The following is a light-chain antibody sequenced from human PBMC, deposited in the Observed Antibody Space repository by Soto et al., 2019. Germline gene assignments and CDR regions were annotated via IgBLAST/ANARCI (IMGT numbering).Light chain of an antibody. Sequence: VLTQSPGPLSLSPAERATLSFRSSQSVSSSYVAWYQQKPGQAPMLLIYGASSRATGIPDRFSGSGSGTDFTLTISRLEPEDVAVYYCQQGFTFVNGTKVEIE. J-gene: IGKJ2*01. CDR3: QQGFT. CDR2: GAS. CDR1: QSVSSSY. V-gene: IGKV3-20*01.